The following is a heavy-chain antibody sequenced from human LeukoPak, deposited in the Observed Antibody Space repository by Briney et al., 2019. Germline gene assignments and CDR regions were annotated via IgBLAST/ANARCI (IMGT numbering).Heavy chain of an antibody. CDR2: ISGSGGST. CDR3: AKAELRYFDWPIAGAFDY. Sequence: GGSLRLSCAASGFTFSSYAMSWVRQAPGKGLEWVSAISGSGGSTYYADSVKGRFTISRDNSKNTLYLQMNSLRAEDTAVYYCAKAELRYFDWPIAGAFDYWGQGTLVTVSS. CDR1: GFTFSSYA. D-gene: IGHD3-9*01. V-gene: IGHV3-23*01. J-gene: IGHJ4*02.